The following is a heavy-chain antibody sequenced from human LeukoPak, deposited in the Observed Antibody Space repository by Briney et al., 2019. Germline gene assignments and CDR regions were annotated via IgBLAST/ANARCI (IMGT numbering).Heavy chain of an antibody. Sequence: GASVKVSCKASGYTFTSYGISWVRQAPGQGLEWMGWISAYNGNTNYAQELQGRVTMTTDTSTSTAYMELRSLRSDDTAVYYCARAIIPNLYYYDSSGYYYFDYWGQGTLVTVSS. D-gene: IGHD3-22*01. CDR2: ISAYNGNT. CDR3: ARAIIPNLYYYDSSGYYYFDY. CDR1: GYTFTSYG. V-gene: IGHV1-18*01. J-gene: IGHJ4*02.